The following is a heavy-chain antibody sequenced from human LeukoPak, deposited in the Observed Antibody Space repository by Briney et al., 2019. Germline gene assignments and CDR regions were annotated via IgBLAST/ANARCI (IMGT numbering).Heavy chain of an antibody. J-gene: IGHJ4*02. D-gene: IGHD2-21*01. Sequence: GGSLRLSCTASGFTFSDLYMTWIRQVPGKGLELLSYISPNSGDISYADSVKGRFTISRDNAKNSLYLQMNFLRAEDTAVYYCVRTARVADYWGQGTLVTVSS. CDR1: GFTFSDLY. CDR3: VRTARVADY. CDR2: ISPNSGDI. V-gene: IGHV3-11*04.